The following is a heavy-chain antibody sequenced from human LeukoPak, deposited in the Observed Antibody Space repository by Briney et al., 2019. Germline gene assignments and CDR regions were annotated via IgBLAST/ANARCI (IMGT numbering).Heavy chain of an antibody. CDR3: ARRGFSGWEPFDY. D-gene: IGHD6-19*01. J-gene: IGHJ4*02. Sequence: SETLSLTCTVSGGSISGSSYYWGWIRQPPGTGLEWIGSIYYSGSTYYNSSLKSRVTISVDTSKNQFSLKLSSVTAADTAVYYCARRGFSGWEPFDYWGQGTLVTVSS. CDR2: IYYSGST. CDR1: GGSISGSSYY. V-gene: IGHV4-39*01.